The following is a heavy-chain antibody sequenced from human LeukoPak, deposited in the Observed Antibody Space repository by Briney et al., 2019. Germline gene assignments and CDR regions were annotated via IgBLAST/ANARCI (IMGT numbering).Heavy chain of an antibody. CDR3: ARDREYCSSTSCYTDGASDI. J-gene: IGHJ3*02. Sequence: GGSLRLSCAASGFTFSSYGMHWVRQAPGKGLEWVAVIWYDGSNKYYADSVKGRFTISRDNSKNTLYLQMNSLRAEDTAVYYCARDREYCSSTSCYTDGASDIWGQGTMVTVSS. V-gene: IGHV3-33*08. D-gene: IGHD2-2*02. CDR2: IWYDGSNK. CDR1: GFTFSSYG.